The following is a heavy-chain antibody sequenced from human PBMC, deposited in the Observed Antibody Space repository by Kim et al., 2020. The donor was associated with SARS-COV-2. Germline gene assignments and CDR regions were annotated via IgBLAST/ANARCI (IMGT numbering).Heavy chain of an antibody. Sequence: GGSLRLSCAASGFTFSGSAMHWVRQASGKGLEWVGRIRSKANSYATAYAASVKGRFTISRDDSKNTAYLQMNSLKTEDTAVYYCTRHSVSGGTILAYAYGMDVWGQGTTVTVSS. CDR3: TRHSVSGGTILAYAYGMDV. CDR1: GFTFSGSA. D-gene: IGHD3-9*01. CDR2: IRSKANSYAT. V-gene: IGHV3-73*01. J-gene: IGHJ6*02.